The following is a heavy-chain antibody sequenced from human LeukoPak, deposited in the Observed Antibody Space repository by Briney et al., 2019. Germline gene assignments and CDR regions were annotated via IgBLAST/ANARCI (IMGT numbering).Heavy chain of an antibody. CDR3: ARGVVGATTNNWFDP. D-gene: IGHD1-26*01. Sequence: SETLSLTCAVYGGSFSGYYWSWIRQPPGKGLEWIGEINHSGSTNYNPSLKSRVTISVDTSKNQFSLKLSSVTAADTAVYYCARGVVGATTNNWFDPWGQGTLVTVSS. V-gene: IGHV4-34*01. CDR2: INHSGST. CDR1: GGSFSGYY. J-gene: IGHJ5*02.